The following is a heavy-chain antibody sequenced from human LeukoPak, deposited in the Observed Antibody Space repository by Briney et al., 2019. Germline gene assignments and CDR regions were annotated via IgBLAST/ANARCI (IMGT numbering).Heavy chain of an antibody. D-gene: IGHD1-26*01. CDR2: IYYSGST. CDR3: AGGAGSDEWGFDY. Sequence: SETLSLTCTVSGGSISSYYWSWIRQPPGKGLEWIGYIYYSGSTNYNPSLKSRVTISVDTSKNQFSLKLSSVTAEDTAVYYGAGGAGSDEWGFDYWGQGTLVTVSS. J-gene: IGHJ4*02. CDR1: GGSISSYY. V-gene: IGHV4-59*01.